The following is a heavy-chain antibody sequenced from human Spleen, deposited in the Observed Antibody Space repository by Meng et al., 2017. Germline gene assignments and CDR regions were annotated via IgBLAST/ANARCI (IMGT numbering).Heavy chain of an antibody. CDR3: ARGTPGRSYSDY. J-gene: IGHJ4*02. V-gene: IGHV1-18*01. D-gene: IGHD3-10*01. CDR1: DYTFTGYG. CDR2: LGAHDGDT. Sequence: QVQPVQSGPEVKKPGPSVKVSCKASDYTFTGYGVSWVRQAPGQGLEWMAWLGAHDGDTSHAPKFQGRVTASADRPTATAYMELRSLRSDDTAVYYCARGTPGRSYSDYWGQGTLVTVSS.